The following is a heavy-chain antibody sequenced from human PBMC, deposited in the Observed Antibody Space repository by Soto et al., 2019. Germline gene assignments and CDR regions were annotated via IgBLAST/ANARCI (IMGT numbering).Heavy chain of an antibody. V-gene: IGHV1-18*04. D-gene: IGHD4-17*01. J-gene: IGHJ6*02. CDR1: GSTFTNYG. Sequence: ASVKVSCKASGSTFTNYGVSWVRQAPGQGLEWVAWINTYNGNTNYARKFQGRATMTTDSSTSTVSMEVTSLRSDDTAVYYCARWAPSYGDVRPYSMDVWGQGTTVTVSS. CDR3: ARWAPSYGDVRPYSMDV. CDR2: INTYNGNT.